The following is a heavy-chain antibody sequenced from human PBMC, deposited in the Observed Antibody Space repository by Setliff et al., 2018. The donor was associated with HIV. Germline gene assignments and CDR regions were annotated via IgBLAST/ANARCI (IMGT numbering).Heavy chain of an antibody. D-gene: IGHD6-13*01. Sequence: SETLSLTCTVSGSSISSNYYWAWIRQAPGKGLEWIGCIDASANTYYIPSLKSRATISIDTSKNQLSLKLRSVTAADTAVYYCASIGSGWSVGWFDPWGQGTLVTVSS. CDR1: GSSISSNYY. J-gene: IGHJ5*02. CDR2: IDASANT. V-gene: IGHV4-38-2*02. CDR3: ASIGSGWSVGWFDP.